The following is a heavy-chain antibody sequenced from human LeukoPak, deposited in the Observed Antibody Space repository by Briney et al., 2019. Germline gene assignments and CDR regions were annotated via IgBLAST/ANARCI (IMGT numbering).Heavy chain of an antibody. CDR2: IYYSGST. CDR3: ARVREYYYDSSGSDAFDI. V-gene: IGHV4-59*01. J-gene: IGHJ3*02. Sequence: PSETLSLTCTVSGGSISSYYWSWIQQPPGKGLEWIGYIYYSGSTNYNPSLKSRVTISVDTSKNQFSLKLSSVTAADTAVYYCARVREYYYDSSGSDAFDIWGQGTMVTVSS. CDR1: GGSISSYY. D-gene: IGHD3-22*01.